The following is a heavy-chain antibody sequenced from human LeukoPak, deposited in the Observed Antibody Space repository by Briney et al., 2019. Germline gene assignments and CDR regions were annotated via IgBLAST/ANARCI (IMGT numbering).Heavy chain of an antibody. CDR2: ISGSGGST. J-gene: IGHJ4*02. Sequence: GGSLRLSCAPSVFTLSSYAMSWVRQAPGEGREWVSAISGSGGSTYYADSVKGRFTISRDNSKNTLYLQMNSLRAEDTAVYYCAKTTGYSSGWSTYPFDYWGQGTLVTVSS. CDR1: VFTLSSYA. D-gene: IGHD6-19*01. V-gene: IGHV3-23*01. CDR3: AKTTGYSSGWSTYPFDY.